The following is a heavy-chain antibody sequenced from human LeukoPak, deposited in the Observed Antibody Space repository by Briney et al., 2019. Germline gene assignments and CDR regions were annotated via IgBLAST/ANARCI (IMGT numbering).Heavy chain of an antibody. V-gene: IGHV3-30-3*01. Sequence: GGALRLSCAASGFTFSSYAMHRVRQAPGKGLEGVAVISYDESNKYYADSVKDRFTISRDNSKNTLYQQMNSLRAEDTAVYYCARDFGATAFDYWGQGTLVTVSS. CDR1: GFTFSSYA. J-gene: IGHJ4*02. CDR2: ISYDESNK. CDR3: ARDFGATAFDY. D-gene: IGHD1-26*01.